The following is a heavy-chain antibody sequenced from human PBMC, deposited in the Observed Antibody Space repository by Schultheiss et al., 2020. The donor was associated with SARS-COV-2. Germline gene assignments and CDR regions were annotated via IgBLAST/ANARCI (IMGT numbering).Heavy chain of an antibody. J-gene: IGHJ4*02. CDR3: ASTPAMGKFDY. Sequence: ASVKVSCKASGYTFTGYYMHWVRQAPGQGLEWMGWINPNSGGTNYAQKFQGRVTMTRDTSTSTVYMELSSLRSEDTAVYYCASTPAMGKFDYWGQGTLVTVSS. V-gene: IGHV1-2*02. CDR1: GYTFTGYY. D-gene: IGHD5-18*01. CDR2: INPNSGGT.